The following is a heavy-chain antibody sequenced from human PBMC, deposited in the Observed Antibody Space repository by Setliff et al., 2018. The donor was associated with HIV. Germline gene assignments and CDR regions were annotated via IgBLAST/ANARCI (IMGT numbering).Heavy chain of an antibody. J-gene: IGHJ4*01. CDR2: IIPIFGTT. CDR1: GGTFSSYP. V-gene: IGHV1-69*13. Sequence: SVKVSCKASGGTFSSYPISWVRQAPGQGLEWMGGIIPIFGTTHYAQKFQGRVTVTADESTSTAYMQLSSLRSDDTAVYYCARVGSYWTPFDYWGQGTLVTVSS. CDR3: ARVGSYWTPFDY. D-gene: IGHD2-15*01.